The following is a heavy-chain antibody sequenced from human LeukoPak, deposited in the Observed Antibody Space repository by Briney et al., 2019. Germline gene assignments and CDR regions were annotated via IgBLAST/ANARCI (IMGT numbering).Heavy chain of an antibody. J-gene: IGHJ6*04. D-gene: IGHD2-15*01. V-gene: IGHV4-34*01. CDR1: GGSFSGYY. CDR3: ARGPWRDIVVVAGMDV. CDR2: INRSGST. Sequence: SETLSLTCAVYGGSFSGYYWSWIRQPPGKGLEWIGEINRSGSTNYNPSLKSRVTISVDTSKNQFSLKLSSVTAADTAVYYCARGPWRDIVVVAGMDVWGKGTTVTVSS.